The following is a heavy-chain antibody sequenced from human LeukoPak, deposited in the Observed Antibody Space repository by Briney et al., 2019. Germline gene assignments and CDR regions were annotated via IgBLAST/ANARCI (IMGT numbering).Heavy chain of an antibody. CDR3: ARSPWAFYDSSGYSVPLDY. D-gene: IGHD3-22*01. V-gene: IGHV1-18*01. CDR2: ISAYNGNT. Sequence: ASVKVSCKASGYIFTGYYIHWVRQAPGQGLEWMGWISAYNGNTNYAQKLQGRVTMTTDTSTSTAYMELRSLRSDDTAVYYCARSPWAFYDSSGYSVPLDYWGQGTLVTVSS. J-gene: IGHJ4*02. CDR1: GYIFTGYY.